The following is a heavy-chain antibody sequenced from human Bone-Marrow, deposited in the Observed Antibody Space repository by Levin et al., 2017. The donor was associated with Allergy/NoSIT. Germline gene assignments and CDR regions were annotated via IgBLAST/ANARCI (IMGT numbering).Heavy chain of an antibody. J-gene: IGHJ3*02. CDR2: IYYSGST. CDR3: ATVLPTAPNDAFNI. D-gene: IGHD1-1*01. V-gene: IGHV4-31*03. CDR1: GGSINSDDFY. Sequence: SETLSLTCSVSGGSINSDDFYWSWVRQHPGTGLEWIGYIYYSGSTYYNPSLKSRVIISVDTSKNQLSLKLNSVTAADTAVYFCATVLPTAPNDAFNIWGQGTMVTVSS.